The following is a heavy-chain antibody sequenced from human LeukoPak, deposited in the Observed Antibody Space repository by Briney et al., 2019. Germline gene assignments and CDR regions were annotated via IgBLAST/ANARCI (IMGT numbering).Heavy chain of an antibody. D-gene: IGHD1-26*01. CDR1: GFTFGDFG. CDR3: ARLGGPDYYFYYYMDV. J-gene: IGHJ6*03. V-gene: IGHV3-20*04. Sequence: GGSLRLSCAASGFTFGDFGMSWVRQAPGKGLEWVSGVNWNGDGTGYADSVEGRFTISRDNANNSLHLQMNSLRVEDTALYYCARLGGPDYYFYYYMDVWGKGTTVTVSS. CDR2: VNWNGDGT.